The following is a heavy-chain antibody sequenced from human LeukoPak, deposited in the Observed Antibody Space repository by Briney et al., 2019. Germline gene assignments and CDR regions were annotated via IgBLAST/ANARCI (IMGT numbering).Heavy chain of an antibody. CDR3: ARDIEFST. CDR1: GFTFSDSA. D-gene: IGHD3-3*02. Sequence: PGGSLRLSCAASGFTFSDSAMNWLRQAPGKGLEWLSLINFSGGNTYYADSMKGRFTISRDNSKDTLYLQMNSLRAVDTAIYYCARDIEFSTWGLGTMVTVSS. CDR2: INFSGGNT. J-gene: IGHJ3*01. V-gene: IGHV3-23*01.